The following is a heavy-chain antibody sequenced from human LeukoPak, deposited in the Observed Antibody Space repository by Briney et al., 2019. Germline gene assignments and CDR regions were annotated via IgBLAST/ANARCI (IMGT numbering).Heavy chain of an antibody. V-gene: IGHV3-23*01. CDR1: GFTFSSYA. J-gene: IGHJ4*02. D-gene: IGHD5-12*01. Sequence: GGSLRLSCAASGFTFSSYAMSWVRQAPGKGLEWVSAISGSGGSTYYADSVKGRFTISRDNSKNTLYLRMNSLRAEDTAVYYCAKVAGYSGYDYDIYYFDYWGQGTLVTVSS. CDR2: ISGSGGST. CDR3: AKVAGYSGYDYDIYYFDY.